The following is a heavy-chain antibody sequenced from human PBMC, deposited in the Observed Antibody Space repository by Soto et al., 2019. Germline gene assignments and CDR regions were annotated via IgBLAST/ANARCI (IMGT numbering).Heavy chain of an antibody. J-gene: IGHJ5*02. CDR2: IYYSGST. Sequence: SETLSLTCTVSDGPVSSYYWSWIRQPPGKGLEWIGYIYYSGSTNYNPSLKSRVTISVDTSKNQFSLKLSSVTAADTAVYYCASTAIVVVPAAIGWFDPWGQGTLVTVSS. V-gene: IGHV4-59*08. D-gene: IGHD2-2*01. CDR1: DGPVSSYY. CDR3: ASTAIVVVPAAIGWFDP.